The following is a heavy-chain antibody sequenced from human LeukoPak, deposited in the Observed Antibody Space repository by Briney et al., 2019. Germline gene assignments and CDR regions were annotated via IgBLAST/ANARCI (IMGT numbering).Heavy chain of an antibody. Sequence: GESLKISCKGSGYSFTSYWIGWVRPMPGRGLEWMGIIHPGDSDTRYSPSFQGLVTISVDKSISTAYLQWSSLKASDSAVYFCARLPHYYMDVWGKGTTVTVSS. CDR1: GYSFTSYW. CDR2: IHPGDSDT. V-gene: IGHV5-51*01. J-gene: IGHJ6*03. CDR3: ARLPHYYMDV.